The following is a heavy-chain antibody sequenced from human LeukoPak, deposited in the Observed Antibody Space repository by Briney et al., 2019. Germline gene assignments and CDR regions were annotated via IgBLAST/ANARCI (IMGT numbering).Heavy chain of an antibody. CDR1: GFTFSSYV. D-gene: IGHD1-26*01. J-gene: IGHJ3*02. Sequence: PGGSLRLSCTTSGFTFSSYVMHWVRQAPGKGLEWVAVIWYDGNNKYYGESVKGRFTVSRDNSKNTLYLQMNSLRTEDTAVYYCARERGDSGSYLRAFDIWGQGTMVTVSS. CDR3: ARERGDSGSYLRAFDI. CDR2: IWYDGNNK. V-gene: IGHV3-33*01.